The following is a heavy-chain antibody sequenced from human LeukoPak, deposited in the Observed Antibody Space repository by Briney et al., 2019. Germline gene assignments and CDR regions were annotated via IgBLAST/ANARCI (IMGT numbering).Heavy chain of an antibody. D-gene: IGHD6-19*01. J-gene: IGHJ4*02. CDR3: AKRNTAVAGKPNFDY. Sequence: GGSLRLSCAASGFTFSSYAMPWVRQAPGKGLEWVAVISYDGSNKYYADSVKGRFTISRDNSKNTLYLQMNSLRAEDTAVYYCAKRNTAVAGKPNFDYWGQGTLVTVSS. V-gene: IGHV3-30-3*02. CDR1: GFTFSSYA. CDR2: ISYDGSNK.